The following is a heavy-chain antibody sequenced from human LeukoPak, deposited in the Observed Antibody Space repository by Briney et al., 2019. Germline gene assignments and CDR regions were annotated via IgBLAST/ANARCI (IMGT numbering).Heavy chain of an antibody. V-gene: IGHV1-8*03. CDR2: MNPNSGNT. D-gene: IGHD2-2*01. Sequence: GASVKVSCKASGYTFTSYDINWVRQATGQGLEWMGWMNPNSGNTGYAQKFQGRVTITRNTSISTAYMELSSLRSEDTAVYYCARAGQLLRYYYYYYMDVWGKGTTVTVSS. CDR3: ARAGQLLRYYYYYYMDV. J-gene: IGHJ6*03. CDR1: GYTFTSYD.